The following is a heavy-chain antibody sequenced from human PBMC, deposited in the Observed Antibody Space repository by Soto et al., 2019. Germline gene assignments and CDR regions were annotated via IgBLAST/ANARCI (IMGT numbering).Heavy chain of an antibody. D-gene: IGHD3-3*01. CDR2: IYYSGST. CDR3: ARSIGVVVGDPYYDYYMDV. J-gene: IGHJ6*03. Sequence: SETLSLTCTVSGDSISSYYWNWIRQPPGKGLEWIGYIYYSGSTNYNPSLKSRVTISVDTSKNQFSLKLSSMTAADTAVYYCARSIGVVVGDPYYDYYMDVWGKGTMVTVSS. V-gene: IGHV4-59*08. CDR1: GDSISSYY.